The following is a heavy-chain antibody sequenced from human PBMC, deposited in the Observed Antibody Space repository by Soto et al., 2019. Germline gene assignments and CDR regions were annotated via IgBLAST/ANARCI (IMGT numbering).Heavy chain of an antibody. Sequence: LRLSCAASGFTVSSNYMSWVRQAPGKGLEWVSVIYSGGSTYYADSVKGRFTISRDNSKNTLYLQMNSLRAEDTAVYYCARAGCSSTSCPTYYYYYYGTDVWGQGTTVTVSS. D-gene: IGHD2-2*01. CDR1: GFTVSSNY. V-gene: IGHV3-53*01. CDR3: ARAGCSSTSCPTYYYYYYGTDV. J-gene: IGHJ6*02. CDR2: IYSGGST.